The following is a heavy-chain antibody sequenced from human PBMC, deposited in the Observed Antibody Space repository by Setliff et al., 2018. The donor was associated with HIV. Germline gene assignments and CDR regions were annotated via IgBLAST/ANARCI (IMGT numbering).Heavy chain of an antibody. Sequence: SETLSLTCTVSGGSISSGDYYWSWIRQPAGKELEWIGRIHSNGNTNFNPSLKSRINMSVDMSKNQVSMKLTSVTAADTALYYCARGRKAVGDWFDPWGQGIQVTVSS. CDR2: IHSNGNT. CDR1: GGSISSGDYY. J-gene: IGHJ5*02. D-gene: IGHD1-26*01. V-gene: IGHV4-61*02. CDR3: ARGRKAVGDWFDP.